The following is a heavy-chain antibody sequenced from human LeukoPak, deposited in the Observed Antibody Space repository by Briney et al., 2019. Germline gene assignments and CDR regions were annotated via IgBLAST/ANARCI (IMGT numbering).Heavy chain of an antibody. J-gene: IGHJ1*01. V-gene: IGHV3-7*01. D-gene: IGHD3/OR15-3a*01. Sequence: PGGSLRLSCAASGFTFTTYWMAWVRQAPGKGLEWVATIGRKGRAEYYVGSVEGRFTVSRDNTQNLLYLQMNGLRAEDTALYFCAREDWATFDNWGQGTMVTVSS. CDR3: AREDWATFDN. CDR1: GFTFTTYW. CDR2: IGRKGRAE.